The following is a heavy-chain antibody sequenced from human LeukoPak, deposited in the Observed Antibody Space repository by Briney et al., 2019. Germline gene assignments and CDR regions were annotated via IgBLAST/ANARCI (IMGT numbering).Heavy chain of an antibody. CDR3: TTETPSGSYYADAFDI. J-gene: IGHJ3*02. V-gene: IGHV3-73*01. Sequence: PGGSLKLSCAASGFTFSGSAMHWVRQASGKGLEWVGRIRSKANSYATAYAASVKGRFTISRDDSKNTAYLQMNSLKTEDTAVYYCTTETPSGSYYADAFDIWGQGTMVTVSS. CDR1: GFTFSGSA. CDR2: IRSKANSYAT. D-gene: IGHD1-26*01.